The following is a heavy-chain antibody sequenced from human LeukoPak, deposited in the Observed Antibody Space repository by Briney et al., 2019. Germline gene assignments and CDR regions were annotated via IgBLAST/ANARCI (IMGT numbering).Heavy chain of an antibody. CDR3: ARDVLYCSSSTCFIDY. D-gene: IGHD2-2*01. CDR2: INSDGSRT. Sequence: GGSLRLSCAASGFTFSSYWMHWVRQAPGEGLVWVSRINSDGSRTSYADSVKGRFTISRDNAKNTLYLQMNSLRAEDTAVYYCARDVLYCSSSTCFIDYWGQGTLVTVSS. V-gene: IGHV3-74*01. CDR1: GFTFSSYW. J-gene: IGHJ4*02.